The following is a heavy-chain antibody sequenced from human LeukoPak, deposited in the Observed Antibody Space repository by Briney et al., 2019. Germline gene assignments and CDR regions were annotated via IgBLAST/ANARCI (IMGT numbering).Heavy chain of an antibody. J-gene: IGHJ4*02. D-gene: IGHD2-15*01. CDR1: GYTFTSYY. V-gene: IGHV1-46*01. Sequence: ASVKVSCKASGYTFTSYYMHWVRQAPGQGLEWMGIINPSGGSTSCAQKFQGRVTMTRDTSTSTVYMELSSLRSEDTAVYYCARDICSGGSCYRGPKDYWGQGTLVTVSS. CDR3: ARDICSGGSCYRGPKDY. CDR2: INPSGGST.